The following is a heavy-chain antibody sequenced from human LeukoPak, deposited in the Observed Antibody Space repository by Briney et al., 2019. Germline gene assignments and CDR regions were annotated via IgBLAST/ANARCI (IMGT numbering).Heavy chain of an antibody. CDR2: IYPGDSDT. CDR3: ARSSHYYYGSGPLHAYYFDY. CDR1: GYSFTSYW. J-gene: IGHJ4*02. Sequence: GESLKISCRGSGYSFTSYWIGWLRQKAGKGLEWMGIIYPGDSDTRNSPSLQGQVIISVDKSISTAYLQWSSLKASDTAMYYCARSSHYYYGSGPLHAYYFDYWGQGTLVTVSS. D-gene: IGHD3-10*01. V-gene: IGHV5-51*01.